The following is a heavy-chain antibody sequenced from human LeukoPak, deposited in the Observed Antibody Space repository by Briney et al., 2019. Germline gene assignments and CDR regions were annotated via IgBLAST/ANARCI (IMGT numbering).Heavy chain of an antibody. CDR1: GGSISSYY. CDR3: ARTDFGYSYGPDAFDI. J-gene: IGHJ3*02. D-gene: IGHD5-18*01. CDR2: IYYSGST. V-gene: IGHV4-59*08. Sequence: SETLSLTCTVSGGSISSYYWSWIRRPPGKGLEWIGYIYYSGSTNYNPSLKSRVTISVDTSKNQFSLKLSSVTAADTAVYYCARTDFGYSYGPDAFDIWGQGTMVTVSS.